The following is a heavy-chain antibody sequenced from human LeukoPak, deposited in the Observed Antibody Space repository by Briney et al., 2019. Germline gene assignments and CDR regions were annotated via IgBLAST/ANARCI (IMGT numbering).Heavy chain of an antibody. V-gene: IGHV1-46*01. CDR1: GYTFTSYY. Sequence: ASVKVSCKASGYTFTSYYMHWVRQAPGQGLEWMGIINPTTGDTTYAQKFQGRLTMTRDMSTSTVSMELSSLTSEDTAVFYCARYGFSTVWQGGWHAFDIWGQGTVVTVSS. J-gene: IGHJ3*02. D-gene: IGHD6-13*01. CDR2: INPTTGDT. CDR3: ARYGFSTVWQGGWHAFDI.